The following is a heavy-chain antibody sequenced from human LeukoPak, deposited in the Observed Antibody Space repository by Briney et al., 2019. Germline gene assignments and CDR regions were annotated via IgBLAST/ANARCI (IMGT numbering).Heavy chain of an antibody. J-gene: IGHJ3*02. CDR1: GGSFSGYY. CDR2: ISHSGST. CDR3: ARETGDEDAFDI. Sequence: SETLSLTCAVYGGSFSGYYWGWIRQSPGKGLEWLGEISHSGSTNYKPSLKSRVTMSVDTSKNQFSLKLSSVTAADTAVYYCARETGDEDAFDIWGQGTMVTVSS. V-gene: IGHV4-34*10. D-gene: IGHD7-27*01.